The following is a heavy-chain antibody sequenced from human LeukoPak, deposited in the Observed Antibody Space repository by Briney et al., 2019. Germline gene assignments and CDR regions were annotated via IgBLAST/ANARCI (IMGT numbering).Heavy chain of an antibody. CDR3: ARTTNGVPPHFDPFDI. D-gene: IGHD2-8*01. V-gene: IGHV4-34*01. CDR2: INHSGST. J-gene: IGHJ3*02. Sequence: SETLSLTCAVYGGSFSGYYWSWIRQPPGKGLEWIGEINHSGSTNYNPSLKSRVTISVDTSKNQFSLKLSSVTAADTAVYYCARTTNGVPPHFDPFDIWGQGTMVTVSS. CDR1: GGSFSGYY.